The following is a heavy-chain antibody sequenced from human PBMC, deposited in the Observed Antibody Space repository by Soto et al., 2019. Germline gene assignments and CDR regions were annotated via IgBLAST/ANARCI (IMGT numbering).Heavy chain of an antibody. CDR2: LDSDGIST. CDR1: GFTFSSYW. Sequence: EVQLVESGGGLVQPGGSLRLSCAASGFTFSSYWMHWVRQVPGKGLVWVSHLDSDGISTKYADSVKGRFTISRDSAKNTVYLQTNSLRAEDTAVYYCVRDDVGVGISYWGLGTLVTVSS. V-gene: IGHV3-74*03. J-gene: IGHJ4*02. CDR3: VRDDVGVGISY. D-gene: IGHD1-26*01.